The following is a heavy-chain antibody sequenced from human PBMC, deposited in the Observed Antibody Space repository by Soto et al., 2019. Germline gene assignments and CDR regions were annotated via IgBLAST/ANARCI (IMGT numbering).Heavy chain of an antibody. Sequence: SETLSLTCTVSGYSISSHYYWGWIRQPPGKGLEWIGSFYHSGRTYYNPSLKSRVTTSVDTSENQFSLKLSSVTAADTAVYYCARQRTTVVTQAYFDHWGQGALVTVSS. D-gene: IGHD2-21*02. CDR3: ARQRTTVVTQAYFDH. J-gene: IGHJ4*02. CDR2: FYHSGRT. V-gene: IGHV4-38-2*02. CDR1: GYSISSHYY.